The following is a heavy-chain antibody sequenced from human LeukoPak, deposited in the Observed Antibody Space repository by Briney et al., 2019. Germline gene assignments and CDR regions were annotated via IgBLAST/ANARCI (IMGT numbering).Heavy chain of an antibody. CDR3: ARHRSSWLIDY. D-gene: IGHD5-12*01. CDR2: ISWNSGSI. Sequence: GRSLRLSCAASGFTFDDYAMHWVRQAPGKGLEWVSGISWNSGSIGYADSVRGRFTISRDNSKNTLHLQMNSLRAEDTAVYYCARHRSSWLIDYWGQGTLVTVSS. V-gene: IGHV3-9*01. J-gene: IGHJ4*02. CDR1: GFTFDDYA.